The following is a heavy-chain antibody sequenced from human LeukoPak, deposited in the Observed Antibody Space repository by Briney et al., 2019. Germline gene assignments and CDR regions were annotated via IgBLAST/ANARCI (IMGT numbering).Heavy chain of an antibody. V-gene: IGHV1-2*06. CDR3: ARVAEMATTFHAFDI. J-gene: IGHJ3*02. D-gene: IGHD5-24*01. CDR1: GYTFTGYY. CDR2: INPNSGGT. Sequence: GASVKVSCKASGYTFTGYYMHWVRQAPGQGLEWMGRINPNSGGTNYAQKFQGRVTMTRDTSISTAYMELSRLRSDDTAVYYCARVAEMATTFHAFDIWGQGTMVTVSS.